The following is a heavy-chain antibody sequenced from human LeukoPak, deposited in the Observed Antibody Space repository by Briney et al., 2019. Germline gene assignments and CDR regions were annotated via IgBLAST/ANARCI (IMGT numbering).Heavy chain of an antibody. CDR3: AKPYYYDSSGYYPTPFDY. Sequence: GGSLGLSCAASGFTFSSYAMSWVRQAPGKGLEWVSAISGSGGSTYYADSVKGRFTISRDNSKNTLYLQMNSLRAEDTAVYYCAKPYYYDSSGYYPTPFDYWGQGTLVTVSS. J-gene: IGHJ4*02. CDR1: GFTFSSYA. CDR2: ISGSGGST. D-gene: IGHD3-22*01. V-gene: IGHV3-23*01.